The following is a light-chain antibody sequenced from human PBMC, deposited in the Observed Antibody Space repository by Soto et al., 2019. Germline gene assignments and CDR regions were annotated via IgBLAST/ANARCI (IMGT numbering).Light chain of an antibody. V-gene: IGKV3-15*01. CDR3: QHYNTWPPGT. Sequence: DIVMTQSPAALSVSPGERATLSCRASQSVGSSVAWYQQKPGQAPRFLMYGASTRAAGVPARFSGSGSGTECSLTSSSLQSEDFAGYYCQHYNTWPPGTFGQGTKLEIK. CDR1: QSVGSS. J-gene: IGKJ2*02. CDR2: GAS.